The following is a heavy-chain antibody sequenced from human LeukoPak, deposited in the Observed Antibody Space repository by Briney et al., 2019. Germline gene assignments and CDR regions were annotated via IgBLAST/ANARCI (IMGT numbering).Heavy chain of an antibody. D-gene: IGHD1-26*01. CDR3: ARDRTKGATDY. V-gene: IGHV3-7*01. CDR2: IGQDGSEK. CDR1: GFTFRTSW. J-gene: IGHJ4*02. Sequence: PGGSLRLSCAASGFTFRTSWMSWVRQAPGKGLEWVANIGQDGSEKNHVDSVKGRFTISRDNAKNSLFLQMNSLRVEDTALYYCARDRTKGATDYWGQGTLVTVSS.